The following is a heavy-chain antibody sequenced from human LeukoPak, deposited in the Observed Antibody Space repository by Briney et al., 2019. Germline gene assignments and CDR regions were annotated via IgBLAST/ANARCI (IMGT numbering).Heavy chain of an antibody. CDR1: GFTFSLYW. CDR3: ARATRDDFGDVHDAFDV. CDR2: IKEDGSKK. D-gene: IGHD4-17*01. Sequence: GSLRLSCATSGFTFSLYWMNWVRQAPGKGLKWVANIKEDGSKKYYVESVKGRFTISRDNAKNSVFLQMNTLRADDTAIYYCARATRDDFGDVHDAFDVWGQGTMVAVSS. V-gene: IGHV3-7*01. J-gene: IGHJ3*01.